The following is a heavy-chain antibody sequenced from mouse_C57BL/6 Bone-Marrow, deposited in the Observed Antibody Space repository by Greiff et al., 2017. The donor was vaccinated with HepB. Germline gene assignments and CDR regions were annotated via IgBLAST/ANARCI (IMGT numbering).Heavy chain of an antibody. CDR3: ALDYDGDY. CDR1: GYTFTSYW. D-gene: IGHD2-3*01. J-gene: IGHJ2*01. V-gene: IGHV1-52*01. CDR2: IDPSDSET. Sequence: VKLQQPGAELVRPGSSVKLSCKASGYTFTSYWMHWVKQRPIQGLEWIGNIDPSDSETHYNQKFKDKATLTVDKSSSTAYMQLRSLTSEDSAVYYCALDYDGDYWGQGTTLTVSS.